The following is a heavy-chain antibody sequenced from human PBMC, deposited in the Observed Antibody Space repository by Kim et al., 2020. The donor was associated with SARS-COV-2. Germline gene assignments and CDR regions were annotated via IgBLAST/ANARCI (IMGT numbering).Heavy chain of an antibody. Sequence: ASVKVSCKASGYTFTSYDINWVRQATGQGLEWMGWMNPNSGNTGDAQKFQGRVTMTRNTSISTAYMELSSLRSEDTAVYYCARANHPTKSYYDFWSGPYYYYYMDVWGKGTTVTVSS. J-gene: IGHJ6*03. CDR2: MNPNSGNT. CDR1: GYTFTSYD. V-gene: IGHV1-8*01. D-gene: IGHD3-3*01. CDR3: ARANHPTKSYYDFWSGPYYYYYMDV.